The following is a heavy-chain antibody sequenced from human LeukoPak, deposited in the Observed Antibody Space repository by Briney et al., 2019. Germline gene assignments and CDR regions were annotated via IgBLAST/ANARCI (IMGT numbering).Heavy chain of an antibody. J-gene: IGHJ4*02. CDR3: ASTGYSSGWYDANFDY. Sequence: GGSLRLSCAASGFTFDDYAMHWVRQAPGKGLGWVSGISWNSGSIGYADSVKGRFTISRDNAKNSLYLQMNSLRAEDTALYYCASTGYSSGWYDANFDYWGQGTLVTVSS. CDR1: GFTFDDYA. V-gene: IGHV3-9*01. CDR2: ISWNSGSI. D-gene: IGHD6-19*01.